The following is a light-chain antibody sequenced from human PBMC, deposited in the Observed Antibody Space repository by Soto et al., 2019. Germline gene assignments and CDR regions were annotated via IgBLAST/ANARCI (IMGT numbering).Light chain of an antibody. CDR2: KAS. V-gene: IGKV1-5*03. Sequence: QSPSTLSASVGDRVAITCRASQSISTYLAWYQQKPGKAPKLLIYKASSLESGVPSRFSGSGSGAEFTLTISSLQPDDFATYYCQQYNTYSRTFGQGTKVDIK. CDR3: QQYNTYSRT. J-gene: IGKJ1*01. CDR1: QSISTY.